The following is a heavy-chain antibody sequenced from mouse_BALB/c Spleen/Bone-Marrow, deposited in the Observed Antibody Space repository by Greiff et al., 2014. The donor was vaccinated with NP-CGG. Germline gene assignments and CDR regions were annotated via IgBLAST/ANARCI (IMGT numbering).Heavy chain of an antibody. D-gene: IGHD3-3*01. V-gene: IGHV5-4*02. CDR2: ISDGGSYT. J-gene: IGHJ3*01. CDR1: GFTFSDYY. Sequence: EVHLVESGGGLVKPGGSLKLSCAASGFTFSDYYVYWVRQTPEKRLEWVATISDGGSYTYYPDSVKGRFTISRDNAKNNLYLQMSSLKSEDTAMHYCGRAWFAYWGQGTLVTVSA. CDR3: GRAWFAY.